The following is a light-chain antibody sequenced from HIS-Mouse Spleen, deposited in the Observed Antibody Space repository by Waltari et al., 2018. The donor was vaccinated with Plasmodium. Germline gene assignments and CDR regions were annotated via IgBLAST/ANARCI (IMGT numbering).Light chain of an antibody. Sequence: EIVLTQSPGTLSLSPGERATLSCRASQSVSSSYLAWYQQKPGQAPRRLSYGASSRATGIPDRFSGSGSGTDFTLTSSRLEPEDFAVYYCQQYGSSGTFGQGTKVEIK. CDR2: GAS. V-gene: IGKV3-20*01. CDR3: QQYGSSGT. CDR1: QSVSSSY. J-gene: IGKJ1*01.